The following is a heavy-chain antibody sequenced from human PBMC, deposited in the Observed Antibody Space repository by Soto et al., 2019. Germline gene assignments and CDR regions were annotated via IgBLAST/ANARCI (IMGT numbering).Heavy chain of an antibody. CDR1: GGSISSSSYY. J-gene: IGHJ5*02. CDR2: IYYSGST. D-gene: IGHD3-22*01. Sequence: SETLSLTCTVSGGSISSSSYYWGWIRQPPGKGLEWIGSIYYSGSTYNPSLKSRVTISVDTSKNQFSLKLTSVTAADAALYYCARDFFDSSDYTTNWFDPWGHGTLVT. CDR3: ARDFFDSSDYTTNWFDP. V-gene: IGHV4-39*01.